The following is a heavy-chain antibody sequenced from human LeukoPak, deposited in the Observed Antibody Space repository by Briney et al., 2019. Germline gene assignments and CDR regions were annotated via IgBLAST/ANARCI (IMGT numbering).Heavy chain of an antibody. J-gene: IGHJ4*02. CDR2: IHYSGTT. CDR3: TRDTVTTYYFDS. V-gene: IGHV4-59*02. Sequence: SETLSLTCTVSGVSVTTYYWSWIRQPPGKGLEWIGYIHYSGTTNYNPSLKSRVTMSVATCMDKFSLKLSSVSAANTAVYNCTRDTVTTYYFDSWGQGNLVTVSS. CDR1: GVSVTTYY. D-gene: IGHD4-4*01.